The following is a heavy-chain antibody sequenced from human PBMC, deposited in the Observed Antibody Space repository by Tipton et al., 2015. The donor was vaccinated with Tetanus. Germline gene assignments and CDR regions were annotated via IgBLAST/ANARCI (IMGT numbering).Heavy chain of an antibody. V-gene: IGHV1-2*02. CDR3: ARDRGDYISYGTDV. CDR2: IDPNSGGT. Sequence: QLVQSGAEVKKPGDSVKVSCKASGYTFTGYYIYWVRQAPGQGLEWLGWIDPNSGGTVYAQKFQGRVTMTRDTSISTAYMELRSLRSDDTAVYYCARDRGDYISYGTDVWGPGTTVTVS. CDR1: GYTFTGYY. D-gene: IGHD3-22*01. J-gene: IGHJ6*02.